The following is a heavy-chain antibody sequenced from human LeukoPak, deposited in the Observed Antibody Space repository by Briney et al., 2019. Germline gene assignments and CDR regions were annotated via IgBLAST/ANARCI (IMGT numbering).Heavy chain of an antibody. J-gene: IGHJ4*02. CDR3: TTGAMTTVNPFDH. CDR2: IKSKTDGGTT. Sequence: GGSLRLSCAASGFTFSNAWMSWVRQAPGKGLEWVGRIKSKTDGGTTDYAAPVKGRFTISRDDSKNTLYLQMNSLKTEDTAVYYCTTGAMTTVNPFDHWGQGTLVTVSS. D-gene: IGHD4-17*01. V-gene: IGHV3-15*01. CDR1: GFTFSNAW.